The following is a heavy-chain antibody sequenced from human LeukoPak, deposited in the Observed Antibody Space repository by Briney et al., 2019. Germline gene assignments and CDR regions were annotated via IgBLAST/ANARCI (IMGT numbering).Heavy chain of an antibody. CDR2: ISAYNGNT. V-gene: IGHV1-18*01. Sequence: GASVKVSCKASGYTFTSYGISWVRQAPGQGLEWMGWISAYNGNTNYAQKLQGRVTMTTGTSTSTAYMELRSLRSDDTAVYYCARVGPYYYDSSGYYYVLLFDYWGQGTLVTVSS. J-gene: IGHJ4*02. CDR3: ARVGPYYYDSSGYYYVLLFDY. CDR1: GYTFTSYG. D-gene: IGHD3-22*01.